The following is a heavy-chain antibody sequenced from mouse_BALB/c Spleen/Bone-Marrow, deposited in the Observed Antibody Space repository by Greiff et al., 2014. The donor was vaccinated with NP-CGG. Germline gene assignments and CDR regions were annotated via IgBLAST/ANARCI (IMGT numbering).Heavy chain of an antibody. J-gene: IGHJ2*01. D-gene: IGHD2-4*01. CDR2: IDPANGNT. V-gene: IGHV14-3*02. Sequence: EVKLMESGAELVKPGASVKLSCTASGFSIKDTYMHWVKQRPEQGLEWIGRIDPANGNTKYDPKFQGKATITADTSSNTAYLQLSSLTSEDTAVYYCASYDYGYYFDYWGQGTTLTVSS. CDR3: ASYDYGYYFDY. CDR1: GFSIKDTY.